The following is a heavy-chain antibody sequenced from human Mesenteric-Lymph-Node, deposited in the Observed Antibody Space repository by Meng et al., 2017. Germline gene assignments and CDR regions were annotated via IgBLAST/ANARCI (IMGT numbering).Heavy chain of an antibody. CDR1: GFTFSSYS. Sequence: GESLKISCAASGFTFSSYSMNWVRQAPGKGLEWVSSISSSSSYIYYADSVKGRFTISRDNAKNSLYLQMNSLRAEDTAVYYCARDLKVRGVIYLYWYFDLWGRGTLVTVSS. D-gene: IGHD3-10*01. V-gene: IGHV3-21*01. CDR3: ARDLKVRGVIYLYWYFDL. J-gene: IGHJ2*01. CDR2: ISSSSSYI.